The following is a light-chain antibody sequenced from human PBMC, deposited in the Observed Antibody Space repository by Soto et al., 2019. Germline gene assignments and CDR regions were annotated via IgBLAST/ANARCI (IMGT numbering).Light chain of an antibody. V-gene: IGKV3-20*01. CDR2: CAS. CDR1: QNVISSN. CDR3: QQYDSSPLT. J-gene: IGKJ4*01. Sequence: ETVLTQSPGTLSLSPGERATLSCRASQNVISSNVAWYQQKPGQAPRLLIYCASSRATGIPDRFSGSGSGTDFTLTISRLEPEDFAVYYCQQYDSSPLTFGGGTKVEIK.